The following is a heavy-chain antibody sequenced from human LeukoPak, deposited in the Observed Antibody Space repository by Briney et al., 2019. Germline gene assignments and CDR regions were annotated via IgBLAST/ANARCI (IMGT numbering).Heavy chain of an antibody. Sequence: PSETLSLTRAVYGGSFSGYYWSWIRQPPGKGLEWIGEINHSGSTNYNPSLKSRVTISVDTSKNQFSLKLGSVTAADTAVYYCARFMITFGGVIPYHAFDIWGRGTMVIVSS. CDR3: ARFMITFGGVIPYHAFDI. CDR1: GGSFSGYY. D-gene: IGHD3-16*02. V-gene: IGHV4-34*01. CDR2: INHSGST. J-gene: IGHJ3*02.